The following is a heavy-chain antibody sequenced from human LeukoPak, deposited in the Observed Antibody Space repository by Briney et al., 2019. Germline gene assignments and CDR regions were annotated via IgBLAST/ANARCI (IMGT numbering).Heavy chain of an antibody. Sequence: SETLSLTCTVSGGSISSFKWTWMRQFAGKGLEWIGHIRASGNTNYNPSLRSRVTMSVDSSKNEFSLKLSSVTAADTAFYYCARASDYYLAAFDYWGQGTLVTVSS. CDR1: GGSISSFK. V-gene: IGHV4-4*07. D-gene: IGHD4-17*01. CDR2: IRASGNT. J-gene: IGHJ4*02. CDR3: ARASDYYLAAFDY.